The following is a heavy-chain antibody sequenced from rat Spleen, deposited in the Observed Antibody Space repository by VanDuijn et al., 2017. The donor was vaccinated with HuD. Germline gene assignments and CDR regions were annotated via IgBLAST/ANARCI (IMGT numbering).Heavy chain of an antibody. J-gene: IGHJ4*01. CDR1: GFSLTSHH. CDR3: TRDEVMDA. Sequence: QVQLKESGPGLVQPSQTLSLTCTVSGFSLTSHHVSWVRQSPGKGLEWMGVIWTGGGTAYNSALKSRLSISRDTSKSQVFLKMSSLQTEDTAIYYCTRDEVMDAWGQGASVTVSS. CDR2: IWTGGGT. V-gene: IGHV2-43*01.